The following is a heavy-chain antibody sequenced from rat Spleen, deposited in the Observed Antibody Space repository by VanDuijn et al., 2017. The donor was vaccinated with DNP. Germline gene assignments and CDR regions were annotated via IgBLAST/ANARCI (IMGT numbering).Heavy chain of an antibody. CDR3: IRWNSGHFDF. Sequence: EVQVVESGGGLVQPGRSLKLSCTASGFSFRNYDMAWVRQAPTKGLEWVAYIGSDGYAPYYGDSVKGRFTISRDNAKSTLYLQMNSLRSEDMATYYCIRWNSGHFDFWGQGTLVTVSS. J-gene: IGHJ3*01. CDR1: GFSFRNYD. V-gene: IGHV5-22*01. D-gene: IGHD4-3*01. CDR2: IGSDGYAP.